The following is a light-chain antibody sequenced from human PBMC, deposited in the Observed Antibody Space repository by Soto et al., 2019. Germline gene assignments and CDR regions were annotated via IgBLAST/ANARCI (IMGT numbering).Light chain of an antibody. CDR1: SSDVGGYNY. J-gene: IGLJ2*01. Sequence: QSALTQPASVSGSPGQSITISCTGTSSDVGGYNYVSWYQQHPGKAPKLMIYEVTNRPSGVSNRFSGSKSANTASLTISGLQAEDEADYYCSSYASSSTVLFGGGTQLTVL. CDR3: SSYASSSTVL. CDR2: EVT. V-gene: IGLV2-14*01.